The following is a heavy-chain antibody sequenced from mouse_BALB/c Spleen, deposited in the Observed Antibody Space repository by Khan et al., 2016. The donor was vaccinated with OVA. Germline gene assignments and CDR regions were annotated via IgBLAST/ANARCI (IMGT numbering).Heavy chain of an antibody. Sequence: VQLKESGPGLVKPSQSLPLTCTVTGYSITSDYAWNWIRQFPGNKLEWMGYISYSGRTSYNPSLKSRISITRDTSKNQFFLQLNSVTAEDTATYYCGRARLISTVVADSFDYWGQGTTRTVSS. J-gene: IGHJ2*01. D-gene: IGHD1-1*01. CDR2: ISYSGRT. CDR3: GRARLISTVVADSFDY. CDR1: GYSITSDYA. V-gene: IGHV3-2*02.